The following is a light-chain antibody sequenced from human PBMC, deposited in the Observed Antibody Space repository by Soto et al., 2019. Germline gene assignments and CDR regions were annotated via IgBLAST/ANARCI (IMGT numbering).Light chain of an antibody. CDR3: QQYHNWPIT. V-gene: IGKV3-15*01. Sequence: EVGITQSPATLSVSPGEGASIAWRGGQSVSSNLAWHQQKPGQAPRILMYDASTRATGISARFSGSGSGTEFTLTIRSLQSEDFAVYYCQQYHNWPITFGQGTRLEIK. CDR1: QSVSSN. J-gene: IGKJ5*01. CDR2: DAS.